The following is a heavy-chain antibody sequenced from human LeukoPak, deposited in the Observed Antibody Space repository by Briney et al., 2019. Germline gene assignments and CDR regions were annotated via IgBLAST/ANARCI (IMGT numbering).Heavy chain of an antibody. CDR3: AKDTGLMVYAIGGGDAFDI. V-gene: IGHV3-23*01. CDR1: GFTFSSYA. Sequence: GGSLRLSCAASGFTFSSYAMSWVRQAPGKGLEWVSAISGSGGSTYYADSVKGRFTISRDNSKNTLYLQMNRLRAEDTAVYYCAKDTGLMVYAIGGGDAFDIWGQGTVVTVSS. D-gene: IGHD2-8*01. J-gene: IGHJ3*02. CDR2: ISGSGGST.